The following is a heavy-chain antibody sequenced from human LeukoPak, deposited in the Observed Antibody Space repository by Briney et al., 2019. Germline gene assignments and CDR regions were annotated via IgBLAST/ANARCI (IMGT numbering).Heavy chain of an antibody. J-gene: IGHJ4*02. CDR3: TRGAPIAY. CDR2: IRSRAYGATT. V-gene: IGHV3-49*03. Sequence: GRSLRLSCTTSGFTFGDSALNWFRQAPGKGLEWLGFIRSRAYGATTEYAASVKGRFTISRDDSKGIAFLQMNSLKTEDTAVYYCTRGAPIAYWGQGTLVTVSS. CDR1: GFTFGDSA.